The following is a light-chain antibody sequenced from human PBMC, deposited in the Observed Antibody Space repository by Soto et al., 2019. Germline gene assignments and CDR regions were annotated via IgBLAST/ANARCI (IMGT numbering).Light chain of an antibody. CDR3: QQRSNWPIT. CDR2: DAS. Sequence: EIVLTQSPATLSSSPGERATLSCRASQSVSSSLAWYQQKPGQPPRLLIYDASNRATGIPARFSGSGSGTDFTLTISSLEPEDFVVYYCQQRSNWPITFGQGTRLEIK. J-gene: IGKJ5*01. CDR1: QSVSSS. V-gene: IGKV3-11*01.